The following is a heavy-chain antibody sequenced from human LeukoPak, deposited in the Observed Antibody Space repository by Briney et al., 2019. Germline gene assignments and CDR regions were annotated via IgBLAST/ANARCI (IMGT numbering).Heavy chain of an antibody. J-gene: IGHJ3*02. Sequence: PLETLSLTCTVSGGSISSYYWSWIRQPLGKGLEWIGYIYYSGSTNYNPSLKSRVTISVDTSKNQFSLKLSSVTAADTAVYYCARVVVDSSSSAAFDIWGQGTMVTVSS. CDR1: GGSISSYY. D-gene: IGHD6-6*01. CDR2: IYYSGST. CDR3: ARVVVDSSSSAAFDI. V-gene: IGHV4-59*01.